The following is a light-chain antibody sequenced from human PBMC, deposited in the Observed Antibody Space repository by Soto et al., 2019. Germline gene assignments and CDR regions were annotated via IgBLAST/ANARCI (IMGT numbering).Light chain of an antibody. Sequence: EIVMTQSPLSLPATPGEPASISCRSSQSLLNSNGYTYLDWYLQKPGQSPQFLIYLVSNRSSVVPDRFSGSGSGKDFTLKISRVEAEDVGVYFCMQAAQTPYTFGQGTQLEIK. CDR3: MQAAQTPYT. V-gene: IGKV2-28*01. CDR2: LVS. CDR1: QSLLNSNGYTY. J-gene: IGKJ2*01.